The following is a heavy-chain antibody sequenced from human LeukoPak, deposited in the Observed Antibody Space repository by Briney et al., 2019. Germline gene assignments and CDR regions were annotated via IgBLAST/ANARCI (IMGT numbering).Heavy chain of an antibody. D-gene: IGHD3-10*01. J-gene: IGHJ6*03. CDR3: ARDLGGWVFNYYMDV. V-gene: IGHV1-2*02. CDR1: GYTFTGYY. Sequence: ASVTVSCTASGYTFTGYYMHWVRQAPGQGLEWMGWINPNSGGTNYAQKFQGRVTMTRDTSISTAYMELSRLRSDDTAVYYCARDLGGWVFNYYMDVWGKGTTVIVSS. CDR2: INPNSGGT.